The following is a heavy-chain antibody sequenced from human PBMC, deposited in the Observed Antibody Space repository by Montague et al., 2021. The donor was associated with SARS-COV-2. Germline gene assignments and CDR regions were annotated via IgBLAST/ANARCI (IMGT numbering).Heavy chain of an antibody. D-gene: IGHD2-21*02. V-gene: IGHV4-59*02. J-gene: IGHJ4*02. CDR1: GDSVSHNF. Sequence: SETLSLTCTVSGDSVSHNFWTWIRQPPGKGLEWIGYVYYSRSSXXXPSXXXRVSIAVDTSKNQFSLILSTVTAANTAIYYCVSGPAPRGSVTFYDYWGQGTLVAVSS. CDR2: VYYSRSS. CDR3: VSGPAPRGSVTFYDY.